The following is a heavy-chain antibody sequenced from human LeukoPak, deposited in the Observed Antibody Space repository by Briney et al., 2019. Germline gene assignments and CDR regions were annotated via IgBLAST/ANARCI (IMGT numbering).Heavy chain of an antibody. CDR3: ARGVTMVRGVNFDY. D-gene: IGHD3-10*01. V-gene: IGHV4-59*01. CDR2: IYYSGST. CDR1: GGSISSYY. J-gene: IGHJ4*02. Sequence: SETLSLTCTVSGGSISSYYWSWIRQPPGKGLEWIGYIYYSGSTNYNPSLKSRVTISVDTSKNQLSLKLSSVTAADTAVYYCARGVTMVRGVNFDYWGQGTLVTVSS.